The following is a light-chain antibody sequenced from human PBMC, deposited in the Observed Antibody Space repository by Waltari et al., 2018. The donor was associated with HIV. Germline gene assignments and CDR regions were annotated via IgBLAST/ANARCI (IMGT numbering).Light chain of an antibody. V-gene: IGLV2-14*01. CDR3: SSCTRNNKV. CDR2: EVS. J-gene: IGLJ1*01. Sequence: QSALTQPASVSGSPGQSITISCPGTSRDVGGFNYVPWYKQHPGKDPKLMVYEVSKRRSGISNRFSGSKSGNTDSLTISGLQAEDEADYYCSSCTRNNKVFGNGTKVTVL. CDR1: SRDVGGFNY.